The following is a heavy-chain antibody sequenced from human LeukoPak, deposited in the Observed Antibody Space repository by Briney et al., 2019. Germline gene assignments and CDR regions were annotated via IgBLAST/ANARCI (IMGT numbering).Heavy chain of an antibody. D-gene: IGHD2-15*01. CDR1: GGSISSGGYS. CDR2: IYHSGST. CDR3: ARRVRALPPYYYYYYMDV. J-gene: IGHJ6*03. V-gene: IGHV4-30-2*01. Sequence: SETLSLTCAVSGGSISSGGYSWSWIRQPPGKGLEWIGYIYHSGSTYYNPSLKSRVTISVDRSKNQFSLKLSSVTAADTAVYYCARRVRALPPYYYYYYMDVWGKGTTVTVSS.